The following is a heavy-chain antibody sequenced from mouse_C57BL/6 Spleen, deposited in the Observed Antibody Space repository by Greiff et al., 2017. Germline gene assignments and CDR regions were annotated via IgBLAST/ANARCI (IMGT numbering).Heavy chain of an antibody. Sequence: VQLQQSGPGLVAPSQSLSITCTVSGFSLTSYAISWVRQPPGKGLEWLGVIWTGGGTNYNSSLKSRLSISKDNSKSQVFLKMNSLQTDDTARYYGDRRGVYYDYDGGSHWYFDVWGTGTTVTVSS. D-gene: IGHD2-4*01. V-gene: IGHV2-9-1*01. J-gene: IGHJ1*03. CDR2: IWTGGGT. CDR1: GFSLTSYA. CDR3: DRRGVYYDYDGGSHWYFDV.